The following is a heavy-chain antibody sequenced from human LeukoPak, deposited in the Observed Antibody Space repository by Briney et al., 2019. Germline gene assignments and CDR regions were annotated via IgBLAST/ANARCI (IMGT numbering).Heavy chain of an antibody. J-gene: IGHJ3*02. CDR3: ARDFSITMIVDKDAFDI. V-gene: IGHV4-39*07. CDR1: GGSISSSSYY. D-gene: IGHD3-22*01. Sequence: SETLSLTCTVSGGSISSSSYYWGWIRQPPGKGLEWIGSIYYSGSTYYNPSLKSRVTISVDTSKNQFSLKLSSVTAADTAVYYCARDFSITMIVDKDAFDIWGQGTMVTVSS. CDR2: IYYSGST.